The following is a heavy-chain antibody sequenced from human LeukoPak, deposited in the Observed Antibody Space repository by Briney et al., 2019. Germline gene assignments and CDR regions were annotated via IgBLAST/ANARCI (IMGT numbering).Heavy chain of an antibody. Sequence: SETLSLTCAVYGGSFSGYYWSWIRQPPGKGLEWIGEINHSGSTNYNPSLKSRVTISVDTSKNQFSLKLSSVTAADTAVYYCARVQPENYYGSGSYYKYWGQGTLVTVSS. D-gene: IGHD3-10*01. J-gene: IGHJ4*02. CDR1: GGSFSGYY. CDR2: INHSGST. CDR3: ARVQPENYYGSGSYYKY. V-gene: IGHV4-34*01.